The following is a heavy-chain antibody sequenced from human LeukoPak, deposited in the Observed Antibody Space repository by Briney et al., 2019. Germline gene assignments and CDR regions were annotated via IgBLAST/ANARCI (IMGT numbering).Heavy chain of an antibody. CDR2: ISSSGVTR. CDR3: AWGDDAFDI. CDR1: DFTFSDYY. D-gene: IGHD3-16*01. J-gene: IGHJ3*02. V-gene: IGHV3-11*04. Sequence: GGSLRLSCVVSDFTFSDYYMSWIRQAPGKGLEWVSYISSSGVTRFYSDSVKGRFTISRDNAKKSMYLQMNSLRVEDTAVYYCAWGDDAFDIWGQGTMVTVSS.